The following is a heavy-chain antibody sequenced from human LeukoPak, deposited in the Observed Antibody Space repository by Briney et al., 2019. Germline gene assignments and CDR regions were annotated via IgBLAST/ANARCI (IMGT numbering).Heavy chain of an antibody. Sequence: SETLSLTCALSGGSISTYYWSWIRQPPGKGLEWIGYIYHSGSTNYNPSLKSRVTISVDTSKNQFSLKLSSVTAADTAVYYCARGGGYASPIGYWGQGALVTVSS. V-gene: IGHV4-59*01. D-gene: IGHD5-12*01. CDR2: IYHSGST. CDR1: GGSISTYY. J-gene: IGHJ4*02. CDR3: ARGGGYASPIGY.